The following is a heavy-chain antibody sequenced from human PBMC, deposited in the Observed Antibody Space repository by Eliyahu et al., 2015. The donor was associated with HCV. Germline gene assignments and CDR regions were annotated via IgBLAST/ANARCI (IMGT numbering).Heavy chain of an antibody. CDR2: IYYSGST. CDR1: GGSISSYY. D-gene: IGHD3-3*01. Sequence: QVQLQESGPGLVKPSETLSLTCTVSGGSISSYYWSWIRQPPGKGLEWIGYIYYSGSTNYNPSLKSRVTISVDTSKNQFSLKLSSVTAADTAVYYCARSQTYYDFWSAQGGVYGMDVWGQGTTVTVSS. J-gene: IGHJ6*02. CDR3: ARSQTYYDFWSAQGGVYGMDV. V-gene: IGHV4-59*01.